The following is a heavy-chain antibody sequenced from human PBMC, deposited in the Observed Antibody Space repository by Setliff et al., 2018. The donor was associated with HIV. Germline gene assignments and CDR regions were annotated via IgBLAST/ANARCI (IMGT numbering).Heavy chain of an antibody. CDR1: GGSIISGDHY. CDR2: IYYSGST. CDR3: ARGQGCGGGCHYAFEM. V-gene: IGHV4-30-4*08. D-gene: IGHD2-21*02. Sequence: SETLSLTCTVSGGSIISGDHYWSWIRQPPGKGLEWIDYIYYSGSTYYNPSLKSRVTISVDTSKNQFSLNLNSVTAADTAVYYCARGQGCGGGCHYAFEMWGQGTMVTVSS. J-gene: IGHJ3*02.